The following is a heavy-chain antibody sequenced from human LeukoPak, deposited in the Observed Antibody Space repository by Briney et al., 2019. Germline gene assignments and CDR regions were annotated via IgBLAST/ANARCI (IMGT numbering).Heavy chain of an antibody. CDR3: ARDLWFGELLSLDV. Sequence: PSETLSLTCTVSGGSISSYYWSWLRQPPGKGLEWIGYIYYSGSTNYNPSLKSRVTMSVDTSNTQFSLKLSSVTAADTAVYYCARDLWFGELLSLDVWGQGTTVTVSS. D-gene: IGHD3-10*01. CDR2: IYYSGST. CDR1: GGSISSYY. J-gene: IGHJ6*02. V-gene: IGHV4-59*12.